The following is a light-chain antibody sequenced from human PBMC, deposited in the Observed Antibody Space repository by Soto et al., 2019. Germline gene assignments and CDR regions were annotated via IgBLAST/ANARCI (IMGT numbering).Light chain of an antibody. J-gene: IGLJ1*01. CDR1: SSDVGSYNL. V-gene: IGLV2-23*03. CDR2: EGS. CDR3: CSYAGSSTFGSYYV. Sequence: QSALTQPASVSGSPGQSITISCTGTSSDVGSYNLVSWYQQHPGKAPKLMIYEGSKRPSGVSNRFSGSKSGNTASLTISGLQAEDEADYYCCSYAGSSTFGSYYVFGTGTKLTVL.